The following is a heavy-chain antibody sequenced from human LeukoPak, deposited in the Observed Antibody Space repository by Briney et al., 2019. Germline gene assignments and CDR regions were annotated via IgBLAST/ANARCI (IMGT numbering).Heavy chain of an antibody. Sequence: SETLSLTCTVSGGSISSYYWSWIRQPPGKGLEWIGYIYTSGSTNYNPSLKSRVTISVDTSKNQFSLKLSSVTATDTAVYYCARQGLVIARGDAFDIWGQGTMVTVSS. J-gene: IGHJ3*02. V-gene: IGHV4-4*09. CDR2: IYTSGST. CDR3: ARQGLVIARGDAFDI. CDR1: GGSISSYY. D-gene: IGHD2-2*01.